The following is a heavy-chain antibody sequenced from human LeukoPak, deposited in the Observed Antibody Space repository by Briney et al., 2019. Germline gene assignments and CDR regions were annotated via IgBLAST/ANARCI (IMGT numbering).Heavy chain of an antibody. V-gene: IGHV4-59*01. CDR2: IYYSGST. J-gene: IGHJ4*02. D-gene: IGHD5-12*01. Sequence: PSETLSLTCTVSGGSISSYYWSWIRQPPGKGLEWIGYIYYSGSTNYNPSLKSRVTISIDTSKNQFSLKLSSVTAADTAVYYCARGRGYSGYIYEYWGQGTLFTVSS. CDR3: ARGRGYSGYIYEY. CDR1: GGSISSYY.